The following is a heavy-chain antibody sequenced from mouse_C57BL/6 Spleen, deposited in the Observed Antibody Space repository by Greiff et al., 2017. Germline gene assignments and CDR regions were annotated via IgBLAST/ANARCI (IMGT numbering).Heavy chain of an antibody. D-gene: IGHD1-1*01. J-gene: IGHJ2*01. CDR1: GYTFTSYG. CDR2: IYPRSGNT. Sequence: QVQLQQSGAELARPGASVKLSCKASGYTFTSYGISWVKQRTGQGLEWIGEIYPRSGNTYYNEKFKGKATLTADKSSSTAYMELRSLTSEDSAVYVCARRGYYGSSAYFDYWGQGTTLTVSS. CDR3: ARRGYYGSSAYFDY. V-gene: IGHV1-81*01.